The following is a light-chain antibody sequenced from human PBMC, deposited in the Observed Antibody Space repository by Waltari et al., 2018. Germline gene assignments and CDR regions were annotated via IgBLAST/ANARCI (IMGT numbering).Light chain of an antibody. CDR1: QDISIF. CDR3: QQLHSYPHT. V-gene: IGKV1-9*01. CDR2: AAS. J-gene: IGKJ2*01. Sequence: DIQLTQSPSFLSAVVGDRVTITCRASQDISIFLAWYQQTPGKAPKLLIFAASDLQSGVPSRFSGTGSGTEFTLTISSLRPEDFATYYGQQLHSYPHTFGQGPTLAIK.